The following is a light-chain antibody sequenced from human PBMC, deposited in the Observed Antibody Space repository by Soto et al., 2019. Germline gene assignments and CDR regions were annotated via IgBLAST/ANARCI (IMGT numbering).Light chain of an antibody. V-gene: IGLV3-21*02. CDR2: DDS. CDR1: NIGSKS. Sequence: SYELTQPPSVSVAPGQTARITCGGSNIGSKSVHWYQQKPGQAPVLVVYDDSDRPSGIPERFSGSNSGNTATLTISRVEAEDEADYYCQVWDSSSDHYVFGTGTKVTVL. J-gene: IGLJ1*01. CDR3: QVWDSSSDHYV.